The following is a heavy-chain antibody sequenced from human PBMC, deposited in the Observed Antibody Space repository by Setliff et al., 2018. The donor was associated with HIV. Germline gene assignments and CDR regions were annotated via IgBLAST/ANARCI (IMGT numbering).Heavy chain of an antibody. CDR1: GFSISSNYY. Sequence: SETLSLTCNVSGFSISSNYYWGWVRQPPGRGLEWIGNIYHSGTSYYNPSFKTRVAISIDTSKNYVSLKLRSLTAADTAIYYCARDPRGLLSPVPRGYFDYWGQGALVTVSS. J-gene: IGHJ4*02. CDR3: ARDPRGLLSPVPRGYFDY. D-gene: IGHD3-22*01. CDR2: IYHSGTS. V-gene: IGHV4-38-2*02.